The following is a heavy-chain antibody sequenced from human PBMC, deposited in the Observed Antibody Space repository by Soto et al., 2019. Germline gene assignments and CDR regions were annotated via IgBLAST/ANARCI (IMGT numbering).Heavy chain of an antibody. CDR3: ARDPLYYGSGSYPH. V-gene: IGHV4-31*03. D-gene: IGHD3-10*01. CDR1: GGSISSGGYY. Sequence: PSETLSLTCTVSGGSISSGGYYWSWIRQHPGKGLEWIGYIYYSGSTYYNPSLKSRVTISVDTSKNQFSLKLSSVTAADTAVYYCARDPLYYGSGSYPHWGQGTLVTVSS. CDR2: IYYSGST. J-gene: IGHJ4*02.